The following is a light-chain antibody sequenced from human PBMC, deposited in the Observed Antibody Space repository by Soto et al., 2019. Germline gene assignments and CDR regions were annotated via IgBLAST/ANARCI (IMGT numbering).Light chain of an antibody. V-gene: IGKV3-20*01. CDR3: QQYGSSLFT. J-gene: IGKJ3*01. CDR1: QSVSSSY. Sequence: EIVLTQSPGTLSLSPGERATLSCRASQSVSSSYLAWYQQKPGQAPRLLIYGASSSATGIPDRFSGSGSGPDFTLTISRLEPEDFAVYYCQQYGSSLFTFGPGTKVDIK. CDR2: GAS.